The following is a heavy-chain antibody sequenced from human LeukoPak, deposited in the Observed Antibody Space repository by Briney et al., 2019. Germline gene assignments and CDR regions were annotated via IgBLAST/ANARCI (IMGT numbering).Heavy chain of an antibody. CDR3: ARDLSPVVRASPMGY. J-gene: IGHJ4*02. Sequence: GGSLRLSCAASGFTFSTYAMNWVRQAPGKGLEWVSYISSGSGTIYYVDSVKGRFIISSDTSKNTLYLQMNSLRAEDTAVYYCARDLSPVVRASPMGYWGQGTLVTVSS. V-gene: IGHV3-48*01. D-gene: IGHD3-10*01. CDR1: GFTFSTYA. CDR2: ISSGSGTI.